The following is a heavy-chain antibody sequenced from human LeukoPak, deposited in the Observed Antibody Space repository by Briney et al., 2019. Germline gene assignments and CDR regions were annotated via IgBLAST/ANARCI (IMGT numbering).Heavy chain of an antibody. D-gene: IGHD2-15*01. CDR2: ISGSGGST. Sequence: GGSLRLSCAASGFTFSNYAMSWVRQAPGKGLEWVSSISGSGGSTYYVDSVKGRFTISRDNSKNTLYLQMNSLRAEDTAVYYCAKRGTRSSGSCIDYWGQGTLVTVSS. CDR3: AKRGTRSSGSCIDY. CDR1: GFTFSNYA. V-gene: IGHV3-23*01. J-gene: IGHJ4*02.